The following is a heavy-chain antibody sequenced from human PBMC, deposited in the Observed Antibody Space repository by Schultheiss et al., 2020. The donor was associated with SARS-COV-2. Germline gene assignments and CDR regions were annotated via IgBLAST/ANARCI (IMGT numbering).Heavy chain of an antibody. CDR2: TYYRSKWYN. V-gene: IGHV6-1*01. CDR3: ARRGGSGSYYRVYYYYGMDV. CDR1: GDSVSSNSAA. J-gene: IGHJ6*02. Sequence: SQTLSLTCAISGDSVSSNSAAWNWIRQSPSRGLEWLGRTYYRSKWYNDYAVSVKSRITINPDTSKNQFSLQLNSVTPEDTAVYYCARRGGSGSYYRVYYYYGMDVWGQGTTVTVSS. D-gene: IGHD3-10*01.